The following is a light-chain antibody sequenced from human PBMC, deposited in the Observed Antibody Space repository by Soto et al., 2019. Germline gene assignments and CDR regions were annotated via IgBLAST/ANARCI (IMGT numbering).Light chain of an antibody. CDR1: QDIRTY. J-gene: IGKJ1*01. CDR2: LAS. CDR3: QQLDSDPPWM. Sequence: IHLTQSPSSLSASVGDRVTITCRASQDIRTYLAWYQQSPGRAPKLLIYLASHLHTGVPSRFSGSGSGTEFTLTISGLQPEDFATDYCQQLDSDPPWMFGQGTRVEIK. V-gene: IGKV1-9*01.